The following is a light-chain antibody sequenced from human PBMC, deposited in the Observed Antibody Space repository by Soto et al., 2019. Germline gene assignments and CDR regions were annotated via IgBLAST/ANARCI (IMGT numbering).Light chain of an antibody. CDR2: DAS. CDR1: QSISSW. V-gene: IGKV1-5*01. Sequence: GDRVTITCRASQSISSWLAWYQQKPGKAPKLLIYDASSLESGVPSRFSGSGSGTEFTLTISSLQPDDFATYYCQQYNSYPRTFGHGTTVDIK. CDR3: QQYNSYPRT. J-gene: IGKJ1*01.